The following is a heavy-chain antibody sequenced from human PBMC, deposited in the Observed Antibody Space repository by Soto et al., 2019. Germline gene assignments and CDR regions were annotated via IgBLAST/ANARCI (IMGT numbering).Heavy chain of an antibody. CDR2: ISGSGGST. V-gene: IGHV3-23*01. D-gene: IGHD3-10*01. CDR1: GFTFSSYA. J-gene: IGHJ6*03. Sequence: GGSLRLSCAASGFTFSSYAMSWVRQAPGKGLEWVSAISGSGGSTYYADSVKGRFTISRDNSKNTLYLQMNSLRAEDTAVYYCAKDLGFGELLSHYMDVWGKGTTVTVSS. CDR3: AKDLGFGELLSHYMDV.